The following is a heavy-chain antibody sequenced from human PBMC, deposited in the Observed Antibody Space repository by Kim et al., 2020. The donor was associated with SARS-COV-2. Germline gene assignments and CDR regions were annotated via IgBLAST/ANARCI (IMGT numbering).Heavy chain of an antibody. CDR1: GGSFSGYY. V-gene: IGHV4-34*01. CDR3: ARRATFDY. Sequence: SETLSLTCAVYGGSFSGYYRSWIRQPPGKGLEWVGEINHSGSTNYNPSLKSRVTISVDTSKNQFSLKLSTVTAAETAVYYCARRATFDYWGQGTLVTVSS. CDR2: INHSGST. J-gene: IGHJ4*02.